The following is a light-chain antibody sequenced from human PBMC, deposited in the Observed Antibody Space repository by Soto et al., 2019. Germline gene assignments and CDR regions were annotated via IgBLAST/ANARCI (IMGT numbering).Light chain of an antibody. CDR2: SNN. J-gene: IGLJ2*01. CDR1: SSNIGSNT. V-gene: IGLV1-44*01. Sequence: QSVLTQPPSASGTPGQRVTISCSGSSSNIGSNTVNWYQQLPGTAPKLLIYSNNQRPSGVPDRFSGSKSGTSASLAISGLQAEDEADYYWAAWDDSLNVSVVFGGGTKLTVL. CDR3: AAWDDSLNVSVV.